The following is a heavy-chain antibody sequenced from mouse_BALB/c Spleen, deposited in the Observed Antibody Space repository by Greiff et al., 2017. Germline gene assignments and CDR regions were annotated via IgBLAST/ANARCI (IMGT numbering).Heavy chain of an antibody. CDR2: IYPGNSDT. D-gene: IGHD4-1*01. CDR3: TRSANWEGFAY. Sequence: EVMLVESGTVLARPGASVKMSCKASGYTFTSYWMHWVKQRPGQGLEWIGAIYPGNSDTSYNQKFKGKAKLTAVTSTSTAYMELSSLTNEDSAVYYCTRSANWEGFAYWGQGTLVTVSA. CDR1: GYTFTSYW. V-gene: IGHV1-5*01. J-gene: IGHJ3*01.